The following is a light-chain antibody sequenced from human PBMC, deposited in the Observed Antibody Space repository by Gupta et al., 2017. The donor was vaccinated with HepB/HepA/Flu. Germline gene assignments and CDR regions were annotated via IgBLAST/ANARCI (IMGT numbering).Light chain of an antibody. J-gene: IGLJ2*01. V-gene: IGLV1-44*01. CDR3: AAWDDILNVVV. CDR2: SNN. Sequence: QSVLTQPPSAPGTPGQRVTISCSGSSSNLGSNTVNWYQQLPGTAPKLLIYSNNQRPSGVPDRFSGSKSGTSASLAISGLQSEDEADYYCAAWDDILNVVVFGGGTKLTVL. CDR1: SSNLGSNT.